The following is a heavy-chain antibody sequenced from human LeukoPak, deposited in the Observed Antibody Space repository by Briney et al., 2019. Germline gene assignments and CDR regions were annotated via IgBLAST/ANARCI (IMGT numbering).Heavy chain of an antibody. J-gene: IGHJ4*02. V-gene: IGHV4-34*01. Sequence: PSETLSLTCSVSGDSITGYYWSWIRQPPGKGLEWIGEINHSGSTNYNPSLKGRVTISVDTSKNQFSLSLSSVTAADTAVYYCASYDFWSGYYGDYWGQGTLVTVSS. CDR3: ASYDFWSGYYGDY. CDR2: INHSGST. CDR1: GDSITGYY. D-gene: IGHD3-3*01.